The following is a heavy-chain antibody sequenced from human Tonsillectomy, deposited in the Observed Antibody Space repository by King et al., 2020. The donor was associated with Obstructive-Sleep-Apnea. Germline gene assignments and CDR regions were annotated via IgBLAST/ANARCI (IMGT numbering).Heavy chain of an antibody. V-gene: IGHV3-30*02. D-gene: IGHD5-12*01. J-gene: IGHJ4*02. CDR2: IRYDGSNK. Sequence: VQLVESGGGVVQPGGSLRLSCAASGFTFSSYGMHWVRQAPGKGLEWVALIRYDGSNKYNADSVKGRFTISRDNSKNTLNLQMNSLRAEDTAVYYCAKERDIVATSFDYWGQGTLVTVSS. CDR3: AKERDIVATSFDY. CDR1: GFTFSSYG.